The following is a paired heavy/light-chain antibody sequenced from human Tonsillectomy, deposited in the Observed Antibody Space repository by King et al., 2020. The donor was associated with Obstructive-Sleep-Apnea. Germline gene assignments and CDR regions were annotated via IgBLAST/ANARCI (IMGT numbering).Light chain of an antibody. V-gene: IGKV1-27*01. Sequence: DIQMTQSPSSLSASVGDRVTISCRASQGISDYLVWYQQKPGKVPKLLIYGAATLQSGVPSRFSGSGSGTDFTLTISSLQPEDVATYYCQNSNSDVFTFGGGTKVEIK. CDR1: QGISDY. CDR3: QNSNSDVFT. CDR2: GAA. J-gene: IGKJ4*01.
Heavy chain of an antibody. CDR2: IYYSGST. Sequence: QLQLQESGPGLVKPSETLSLTCTVSGGSIRSMSYYWGWIRQSPRTKGLEWIGTIYYSGSTFYNPSLKSRVTISVDTSKNHFSLNLNSVTAADTAIYYCARDWNYGSGIFDVWGQGTLVTVSS. V-gene: IGHV4-39*07. J-gene: IGHJ4*02. CDR1: GGSIRSMSYY. D-gene: IGHD3-10*01. CDR3: ARDWNYGSGIFDV.